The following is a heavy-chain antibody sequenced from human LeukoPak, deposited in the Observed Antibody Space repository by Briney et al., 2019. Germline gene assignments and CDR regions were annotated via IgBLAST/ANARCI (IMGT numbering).Heavy chain of an antibody. Sequence: SETLSLTCTVSGGSISDYYWSWIRQPPGKGLEWLAHIYYSGSTRNNPSLQSRVTISIDTSKNQISLKLSSVTAADTAVYYCAGKIRDSEVDYWGQGTLVTVSS. CDR1: GGSISDYY. CDR3: AGKIRDSEVDY. CDR2: IYYSGST. V-gene: IGHV4-59*01. J-gene: IGHJ4*02. D-gene: IGHD3-10*01.